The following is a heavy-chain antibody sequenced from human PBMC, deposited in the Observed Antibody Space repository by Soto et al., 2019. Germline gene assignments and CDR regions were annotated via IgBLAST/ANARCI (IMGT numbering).Heavy chain of an antibody. CDR3: ARVPSSSYHYFDD. CDR1: GFTVSSYY. CDR2: IYSAGSA. V-gene: IGHV3-66*01. J-gene: IGHJ4*02. D-gene: IGHD2-2*01. Sequence: HPGGSLRLSCAASGFTVSSYYMSWVRQAPGRGLEWVSVIYSAGSADFADSVKGRFTISRDNSKNTLYLQMSSLRAEDTAVYYCARVPSSSYHYFDDWGQGTLVTVSS.